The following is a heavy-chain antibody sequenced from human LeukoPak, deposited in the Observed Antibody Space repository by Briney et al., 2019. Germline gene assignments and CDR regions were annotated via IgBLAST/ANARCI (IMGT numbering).Heavy chain of an antibody. CDR3: ARDRNASYGSGSYYNDAFDI. V-gene: IGHV1-2*02. D-gene: IGHD3-10*01. CDR2: INPKSGGT. Sequence: ASVKVSCKASGYTFTGYYIHWVPQAPGQGLEWMGWINPKSGGTNYAQKFQGRVTMTRDTSISTAYMELSRLRSDDTAVYYCARDRNASYGSGSYYNDAFDIWGQGTMVTVSS. CDR1: GYTFTGYY. J-gene: IGHJ3*02.